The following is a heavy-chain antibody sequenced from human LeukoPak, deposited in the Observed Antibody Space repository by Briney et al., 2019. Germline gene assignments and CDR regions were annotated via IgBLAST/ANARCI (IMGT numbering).Heavy chain of an antibody. CDR3: ARDVDGMDV. J-gene: IGHJ6*04. CDR1: GYTFTGHY. V-gene: IGHV1-2*04. CDR2: INPNSGGT. Sequence: ASVKVSCKASGYTFTGHYMHWVRQAPGQGLEWMGWINPNSGGTNYAQKFQGWVTMTRDTSISTAYMELSRLTPDDTAVYYCARDVDGMDVWGKGTTVTVSS.